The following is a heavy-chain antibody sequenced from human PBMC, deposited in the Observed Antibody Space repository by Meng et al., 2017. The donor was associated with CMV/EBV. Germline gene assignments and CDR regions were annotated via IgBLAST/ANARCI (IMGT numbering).Heavy chain of an antibody. Sequence: GGSLRLSCAASGFTFSSYSMNWVRQAPGKGLEWVSVIYSGGSTYYADSVKGRFTISRDNSKNTLYLQMNSLRAEDTAVYYCASGGVVVPDYWGQGTLVTVSS. J-gene: IGHJ4*02. CDR3: ASGGVVVPDY. CDR1: GFTFSSYS. CDR2: IYSGGST. D-gene: IGHD2-2*01. V-gene: IGHV3-53*01.